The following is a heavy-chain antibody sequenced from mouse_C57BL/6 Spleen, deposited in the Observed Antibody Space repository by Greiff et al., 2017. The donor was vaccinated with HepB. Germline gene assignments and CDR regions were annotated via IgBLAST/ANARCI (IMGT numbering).Heavy chain of an antibody. CDR2: IDPSDSET. J-gene: IGHJ4*01. Sequence: QVQLQQPGAELVRPGSSVKLSCKASGYTFTSYWMHWVKQRPIQGLEWIGNIDPSDSETHYNQKFKDKATLTVDKSSSTAYMQLSSLTSEDSAVYYGARGDFYYGNSPPAMDYWGQGTSVTVSS. V-gene: IGHV1-52*01. D-gene: IGHD1-1*01. CDR3: ARGDFYYGNSPPAMDY. CDR1: GYTFTSYW.